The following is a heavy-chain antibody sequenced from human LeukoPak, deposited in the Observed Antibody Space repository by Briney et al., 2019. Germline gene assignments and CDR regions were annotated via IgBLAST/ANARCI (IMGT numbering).Heavy chain of an antibody. Sequence: PGESLRLSGAASGFTVSSNYMSWVRQAPGKGLEWVSVIYSGGSTYYADSVKGRFTISRDNSKNTLYLQMNSLRAEDTALYYCARDQGSSAYLGAFDIWGQGTMVTVSS. D-gene: IGHD3-22*01. J-gene: IGHJ3*02. CDR1: GFTVSSNY. CDR2: IYSGGST. V-gene: IGHV3-53*01. CDR3: ARDQGSSAYLGAFDI.